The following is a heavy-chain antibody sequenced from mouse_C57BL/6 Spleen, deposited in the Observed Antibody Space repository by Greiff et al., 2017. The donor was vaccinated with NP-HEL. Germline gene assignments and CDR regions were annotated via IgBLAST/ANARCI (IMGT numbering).Heavy chain of an antibody. CDR2: IHPNSGST. D-gene: IGHD1-1*01. Sequence: QVQLQQPGAELVKPGASVKLSCKASGYTFTSYWMHWVKQRPGQGLEWIGMIHPNSGSTNYNEKFKSKATLTVDKSSSTAYMQLSSLTSEDSAVYYCARDYGSSYVNAMDYWGQGTSVTVSS. V-gene: IGHV1-64*01. CDR3: ARDYGSSYVNAMDY. J-gene: IGHJ4*01. CDR1: GYTFTSYW.